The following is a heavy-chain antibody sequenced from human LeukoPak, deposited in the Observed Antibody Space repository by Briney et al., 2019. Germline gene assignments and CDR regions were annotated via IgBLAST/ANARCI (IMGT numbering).Heavy chain of an antibody. J-gene: IGHJ4*02. CDR1: GFTFSSYS. CDR2: IRYDGSNK. CDR3: AKGDTVSLPFDY. D-gene: IGHD5/OR15-5a*01. V-gene: IGHV3-30*02. Sequence: GGSLRLSCAASGFTFSSYSMNWVRQAPGKGLEWVAFIRYDGSNKYYADSVKGRFTISRDNSKNTLYLQMSSLRAEDTAVYYCAKGDTVSLPFDYWGQGTLVTVSS.